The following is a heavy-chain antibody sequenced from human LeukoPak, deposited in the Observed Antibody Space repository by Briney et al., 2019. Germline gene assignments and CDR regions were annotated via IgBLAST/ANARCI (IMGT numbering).Heavy chain of an antibody. CDR2: INPNSGGT. J-gene: IGHJ6*02. V-gene: IGHV1-2*02. CDR1: GYTFTGYY. Sequence: ASVKVSCKASGYTFTGYYMHWVRQAPGQGLEWMGWINPNSGGTNYAQKFQGRVTMTRDTSISTAYMELSRLRSDDTAVYYCARDLQGDIVVVPAAMDYYYYGMDVWGQGTTVTVSS. D-gene: IGHD2-2*01. CDR3: ARDLQGDIVVVPAAMDYYYYGMDV.